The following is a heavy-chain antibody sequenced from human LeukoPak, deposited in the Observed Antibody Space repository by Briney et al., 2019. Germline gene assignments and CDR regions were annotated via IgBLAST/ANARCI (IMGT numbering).Heavy chain of an antibody. Sequence: GGSLRLSCAASGFVFSNNWMYWVRQAPGRGLVWVSRINSDGSSIAYADSVKGRFTISRDNAKNTLFLQMNSLTVEDTAMYYCAKDLNWGSTDYWGQGTLVTVSS. J-gene: IGHJ4*02. V-gene: IGHV3-74*01. CDR1: GFVFSNNW. CDR3: AKDLNWGSTDY. D-gene: IGHD7-27*01. CDR2: INSDGSSI.